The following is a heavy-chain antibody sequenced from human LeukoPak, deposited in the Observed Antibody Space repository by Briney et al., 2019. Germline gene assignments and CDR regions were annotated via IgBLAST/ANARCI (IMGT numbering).Heavy chain of an antibody. J-gene: IGHJ3*02. CDR2: ISSSSSTI. CDR1: GFTFSSYS. CDR3: ARAPVVTPHDAFDI. D-gene: IGHD3-22*01. Sequence: GGSLRLSCAASGFTFSSYSMNWVRQAPGKGLEWVSYISSSSSTIYYADSVKGRFTISRDNAKNSLYLQMNSLRAEDTAVYYCARAPVVTPHDAFDIWGQGTMVTVSS. V-gene: IGHV3-48*01.